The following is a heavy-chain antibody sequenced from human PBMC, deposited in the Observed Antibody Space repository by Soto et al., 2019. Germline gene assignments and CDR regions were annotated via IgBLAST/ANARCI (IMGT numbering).Heavy chain of an antibody. CDR3: ARDRSPSYSSRLWYFDY. Sequence: SQTLSLTCAISGDSVSSDIAAWNWIRQSPSRGLEWLGRTYYRSKWFNDYAVSVKSRITIKPDTSKNQLSLHLNSVTPEDTAVYYCARDRSPSYSSRLWYFDYWGQGTLGTVS. J-gene: IGHJ4*02. CDR1: GDSVSSDIAA. CDR2: TYYRSKWFN. V-gene: IGHV6-1*01. D-gene: IGHD3-22*01.